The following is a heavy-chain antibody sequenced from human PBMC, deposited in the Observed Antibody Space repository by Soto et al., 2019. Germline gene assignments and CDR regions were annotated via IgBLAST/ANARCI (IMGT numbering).Heavy chain of an antibody. CDR2: ISGSGGST. V-gene: IGHV3-23*01. CDR1: GFTFSSYA. Sequence: GGSLRLSCAASGFTFSSYAMSWVRQAPGKGLEWVSAISGSGGSTYYADSVKGRFTISRDNSKNTLYLQMNSLRAEDTAVYYCAKARFSPYYYYGMDVWGQGTTVTVSS. CDR3: AKARFSPYYYYGMDV. D-gene: IGHD3-10*01. J-gene: IGHJ6*02.